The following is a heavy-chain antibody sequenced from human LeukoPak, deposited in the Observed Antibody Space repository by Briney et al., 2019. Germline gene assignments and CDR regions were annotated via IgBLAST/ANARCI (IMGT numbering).Heavy chain of an antibody. Sequence: SETLSLTCTVSGGSISSGGYYWSWIRQHPGKGLEWIGYIYYSGSTYYNPSLKSRVTISVDTSKNQFSLKLSSVTAADTAVYYCARCPEYCSITSCGILFDYLGQGTLVSVSS. V-gene: IGHV4-31*03. CDR1: GGSISSGGYY. CDR3: ARCPEYCSITSCGILFDY. CDR2: IYYSGST. D-gene: IGHD2-2*01. J-gene: IGHJ4*02.